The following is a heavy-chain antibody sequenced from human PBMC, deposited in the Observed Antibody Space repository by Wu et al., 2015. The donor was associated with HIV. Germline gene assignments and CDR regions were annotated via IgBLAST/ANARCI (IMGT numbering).Heavy chain of an antibody. V-gene: IGHV1-69*13. D-gene: IGHD3-10*01. CDR3: ARAVPFQEKSGLPPFDY. CDR1: GGTFSSYA. CDR2: IIPGLGTT. J-gene: IGHJ4*02. Sequence: QVQLLQSGAEVKKPGSSVKVSCKTSGGTFSSYAISWVRQAPGQGLEWMGRIIPGLGTTYLRTETTRVESHSPRTNPTGTAYMELSSLRSEDTAVYYCARAVPFQEKSGLPPFDYVGPGNAGHRLL.